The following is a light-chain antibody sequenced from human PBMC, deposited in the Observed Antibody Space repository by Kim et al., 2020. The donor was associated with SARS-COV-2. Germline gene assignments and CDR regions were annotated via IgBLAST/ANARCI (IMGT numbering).Light chain of an antibody. V-gene: IGKV3-11*01. J-gene: IGKJ5*01. CDR1: QSVSNY. CDR2: DAS. Sequence: LSPGERATLSCRASQSVSNYLAWYQQKPGQAPRLLIYDASRRATGIPARFTGSGSGTDFTLTISSPEPEDFAVYYCQHRGNWPITFGQGTRLEIK. CDR3: QHRGNWPIT.